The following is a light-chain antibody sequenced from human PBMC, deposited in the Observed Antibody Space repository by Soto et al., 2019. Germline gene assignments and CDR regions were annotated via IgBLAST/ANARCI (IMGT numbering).Light chain of an antibody. CDR2: AAS. V-gene: IGKV1-9*01. CDR1: QVISSY. J-gene: IGKJ1*01. Sequence: DIEVTQDTSFLSASAGDRVTITCRASQVISSYLAWYQQKPGRAPKLLIYAASNLQSGVPSRFRGSRSGTEFTLTVSSLQPEDFATYYCLQDHDDSWPFGQVTKVAIK. CDR3: LQDHDDSWP.